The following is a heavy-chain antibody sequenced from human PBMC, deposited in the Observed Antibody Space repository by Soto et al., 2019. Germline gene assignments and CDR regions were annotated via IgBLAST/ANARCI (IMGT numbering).Heavy chain of an antibody. CDR1: GYSFAGYW. V-gene: IGHV5-10-1*01. CDR2: IDPSDSQT. J-gene: IGHJ4*02. Sequence: LKISCKGSGYSFAGYWITWVRQEPGKGLEWMGRIDPSDSQTYYSPSFRGHVTISVTKSITTVFLQWSSLRASDTAMYYCARQIYDSDTGPNFQYYFDSWGQGTPVTVSS. CDR3: ARQIYDSDTGPNFQYYFDS. D-gene: IGHD3-22*01.